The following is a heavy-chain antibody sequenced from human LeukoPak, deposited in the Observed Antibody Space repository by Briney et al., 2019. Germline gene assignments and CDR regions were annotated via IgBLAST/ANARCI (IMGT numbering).Heavy chain of an antibody. CDR3: ARALNYCSSTSCYHMDY. J-gene: IGHJ4*02. V-gene: IGHV1-69*01. CDR2: IIPIFGTA. CDR1: GGTFSSYA. D-gene: IGHD2-2*01. Sequence: GSSVKVSCKASGGTFSSYAISWVRQAPGQGLEWMGGIIPIFGTANYAQKFQGRVTITADESTSTAYMELSSLRSEDTAVYYCARALNYCSSTSCYHMDYWGQGTLVTVSS.